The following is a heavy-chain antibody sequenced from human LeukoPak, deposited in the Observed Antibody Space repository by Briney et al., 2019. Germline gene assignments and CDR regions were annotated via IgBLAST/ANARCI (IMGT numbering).Heavy chain of an antibody. CDR3: ARVVVSSGWYYFDY. J-gene: IGHJ4*02. V-gene: IGHV4-34*01. CDR2: INHSGST. Sequence: PSETLSLTCAVYGGSFSGCYWSWIRQPPGKGLEWIGEINHSGSTNYNPSLKSRVTISVDTSKNQFSLKLSSVTAADTAVYYCARVVVSSGWYYFDYWGQGTLVTVSS. D-gene: IGHD6-19*01. CDR1: GGSFSGCY.